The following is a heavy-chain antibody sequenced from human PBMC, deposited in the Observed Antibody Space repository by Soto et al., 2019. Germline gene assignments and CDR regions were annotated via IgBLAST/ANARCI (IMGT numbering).Heavy chain of an antibody. CDR3: ARGRCFGLTCPYFDY. D-gene: IGHD3-3*01. V-gene: IGHV3-13*01. Sequence: PGGSLRLSCAASGFTSSSHDLHRVRQTAEKGLEWVAAIGTAANTFYPDSVKGRFIISRDNTRNSVYLQMSNLRVDDTAVYYCARGRCFGLTCPYFDYWGQGILVTVSS. J-gene: IGHJ4*02. CDR1: GFTSSSHD. CDR2: IGTAANT.